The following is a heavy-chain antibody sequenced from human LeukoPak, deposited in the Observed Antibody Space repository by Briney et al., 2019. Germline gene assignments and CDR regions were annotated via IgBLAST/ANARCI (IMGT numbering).Heavy chain of an antibody. CDR1: GYTFTSYD. J-gene: IGHJ5*02. CDR3: AREVLRGAPT. V-gene: IGHV1-8*01. D-gene: IGHD1-26*01. Sequence: GASVKVSCKASGYTFTSYDINWVRQATGQGLEWMGWMNPNSGNTGYAQKFQGRVTITADESTSTAYMELSSLRSEDTAVYYCAREVLRGAPTWGQGTLSPSPQ. CDR2: MNPNSGNT.